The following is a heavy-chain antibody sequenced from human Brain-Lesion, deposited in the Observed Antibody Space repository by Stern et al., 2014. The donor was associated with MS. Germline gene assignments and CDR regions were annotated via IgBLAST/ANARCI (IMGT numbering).Heavy chain of an antibody. CDR3: ATLSPGAGGNYYRHFDY. CDR1: GYTLTDLS. CDR2: FGPEDGET. Sequence: VQLVESGAEVKKPGASVKASCKVSGYTLTDLSMHWVRQAPSQGLEWEGGFGPEDGETIYAQKFPGSVTLTEDTSTDTAYMELRSLRSEDPAVYYCATLSPGAGGNYYRHFDYWGQGTLVTVSS. V-gene: IGHV1-24*01. D-gene: IGHD1-26*01. J-gene: IGHJ4*02.